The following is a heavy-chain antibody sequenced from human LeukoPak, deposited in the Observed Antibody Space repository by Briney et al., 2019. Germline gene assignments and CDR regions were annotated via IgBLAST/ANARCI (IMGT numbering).Heavy chain of an antibody. J-gene: IGHJ6*03. Sequence: PSDTLSLTCAVYGGSFSGYYWSWIRQPPGKGLEWIGEINHSGSTNYNPSLKSRVTISVDTSKNQFSLKLSAVTAADTAVYYCARRYYYYYYMDVWGKGTTDTVSS. CDR1: GGSFSGYY. CDR2: INHSGST. V-gene: IGHV4-34*01. CDR3: ARRYYYYYYMDV.